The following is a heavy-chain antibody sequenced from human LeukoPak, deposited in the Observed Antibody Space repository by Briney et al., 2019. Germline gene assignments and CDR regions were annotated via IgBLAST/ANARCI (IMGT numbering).Heavy chain of an antibody. D-gene: IGHD3-3*01. CDR1: GFTFSSYS. Sequence: GGSLRLSCAASGFTFSSYSMNWVRQAPGKGLEWVSYISSSSTIYYADSVKGRFTISRDNAKNSLYLQMNSLRAEDTAVYYCARDQSGFLEWPFWGQGTLVTVSS. J-gene: IGHJ4*02. CDR3: ARDQSGFLEWPF. CDR2: ISSSSTI. V-gene: IGHV3-48*01.